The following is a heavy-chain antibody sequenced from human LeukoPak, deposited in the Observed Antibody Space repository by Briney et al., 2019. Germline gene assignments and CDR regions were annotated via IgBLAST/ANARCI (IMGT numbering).Heavy chain of an antibody. D-gene: IGHD6-19*01. V-gene: IGHV4-39*01. J-gene: IGHJ4*02. CDR2: IYYSGST. Sequence: SETPSLTCTVSGGSISSSSYYWGWIRQPPGKGLEWIGSIYYSGSTYYNPSLKSRVTISVDTSKNQFSLKLSSVTAADTAVYYCARGFHYSSLDYWGQGTLVTVSS. CDR1: GGSISSSSYY. CDR3: ARGFHYSSLDY.